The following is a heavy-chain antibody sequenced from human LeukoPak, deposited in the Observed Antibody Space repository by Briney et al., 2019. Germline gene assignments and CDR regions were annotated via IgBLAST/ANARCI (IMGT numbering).Heavy chain of an antibody. V-gene: IGHV3-74*01. CDR2: VDHGGSGT. D-gene: IGHD7-27*01. J-gene: IGHJ4*02. CDR3: TTDLG. CDR1: GFTFTSYW. Sequence: GGSLTLSCATSGFTFTSYWMHWVRQVAGKGLVWLARVDHGGSGTNYADSVKGRFTISRDNAKSTVYLQMNSLRVEDTAVYYCTTDLGWGQGTLVTVSS.